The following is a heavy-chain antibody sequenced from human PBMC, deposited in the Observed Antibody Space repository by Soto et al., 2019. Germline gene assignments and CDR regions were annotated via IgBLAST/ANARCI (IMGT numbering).Heavy chain of an antibody. J-gene: IGHJ6*02. CDR3: ARLVDTAWNYYYYYGMDV. CDR1: GYTFTGYY. Sequence: VQLVQSGAEVKKPGASVKVSCKASGYTFTGYYMHWVRQAPGQGLEWMGWINPNSGGTNYAQKFQGRVTMTRDTSISTAYMELSRLRSDDTAVYYCARLVDTAWNYYYYYGMDVWGQGTTVTVSS. V-gene: IGHV1-2*02. D-gene: IGHD5-18*01. CDR2: INPNSGGT.